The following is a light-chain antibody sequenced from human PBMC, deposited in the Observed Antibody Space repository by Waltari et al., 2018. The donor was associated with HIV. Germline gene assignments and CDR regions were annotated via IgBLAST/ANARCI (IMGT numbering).Light chain of an antibody. V-gene: IGLV2-8*01. CDR3: SSYAGSNTVV. Sequence: QSALTQPPSASGSPGQSVTISCTGTSSDIGAFKYVSWYQHHPGKDPKLIIYEVNKRPAGVPDRFSCSKSGNTASLTVSGLHAEDEADFYCSSYAGSNTVVFGGGTKRTVL. CDR2: EVN. CDR1: SSDIGAFKY. J-gene: IGLJ2*01.